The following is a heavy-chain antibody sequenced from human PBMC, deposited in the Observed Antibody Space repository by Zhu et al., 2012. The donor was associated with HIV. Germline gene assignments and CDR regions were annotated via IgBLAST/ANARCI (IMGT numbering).Heavy chain of an antibody. J-gene: IGHJ4*02. V-gene: IGHV4-59*11. CDR1: GGSTNSHY. Sequence: QVQLQESGPGLVKPSETLPLTCSVSGGSTNSHYWNWIRQPPGKGLEWIGYVFYTGTTNYNPSLKSRVTISLDMSRNQFSLKLTSVTAADTAVYYCARLRDTSGYYYPFDYWGQGSLVTVSS. D-gene: IGHD3-22*01. CDR3: ARLRDTSGYYYPFDY. CDR2: VFYTGTT.